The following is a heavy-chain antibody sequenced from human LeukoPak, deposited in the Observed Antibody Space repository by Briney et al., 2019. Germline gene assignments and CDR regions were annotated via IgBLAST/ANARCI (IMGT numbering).Heavy chain of an antibody. J-gene: IGHJ6*04. CDR2: ISWNSGSI. D-gene: IGHD3-10*01. Sequence: GGSLRLSCAASGFTFDDYAMHWVRQAPGKGLEWVSGISWNSGSIGYADSVKGRFTISRDNAKNSLYLQMNSLRAEDMALYYCATGLWFGKYLDVWGKGTTVTISS. V-gene: IGHV3-9*03. CDR3: ATGLWFGKYLDV. CDR1: GFTFDDYA.